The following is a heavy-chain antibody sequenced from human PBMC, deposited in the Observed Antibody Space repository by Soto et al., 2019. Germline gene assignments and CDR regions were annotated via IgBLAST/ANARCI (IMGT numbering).Heavy chain of an antibody. Sequence: GESLKISCKGSGYSFAGYWIGWVRQMPGKCLDWMWVIYPGDSDTRYSPSFHGQVTISADKSISTAYLQLSSLKASDTAMYFCARLPGVRGVFDGFNVWGQGTMVTVSS. CDR2: IYPGDSDT. V-gene: IGHV5-51*01. D-gene: IGHD3-10*01. CDR1: GYSFAGYW. CDR3: ARLPGVRGVFDGFNV. J-gene: IGHJ3*01.